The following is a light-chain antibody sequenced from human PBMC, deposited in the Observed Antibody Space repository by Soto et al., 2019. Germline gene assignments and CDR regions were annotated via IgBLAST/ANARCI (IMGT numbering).Light chain of an antibody. CDR2: GAS. J-gene: IGKJ1*01. CDR3: QQYGTSPRT. V-gene: IGKV3-20*01. Sequence: IVLMQSPGTLSLSPGARATLSCRASQSVPSNYLAWYQLKPGQAPRLLLYGASNRATGIPNRFSGSGSGTDFTLTISRLEPEDFAVYYCQQYGTSPRTFGQGTKVDIK. CDR1: QSVPSNY.